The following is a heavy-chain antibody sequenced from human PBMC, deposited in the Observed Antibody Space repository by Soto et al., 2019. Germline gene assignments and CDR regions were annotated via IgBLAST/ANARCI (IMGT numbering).Heavy chain of an antibody. V-gene: IGHV1-69*01. CDR2: IIPIFGTA. Sequence: QVQLVQSGAEVKKPGSSVKVSCKASGGTFSSYAISWVRQAPGQGLEWMGGIIPIFGTANYAQKFQGRVTNTADESTSTAYMEPSSLRSEDTAVYYRARGKGSFLPIIDNWFDPWGQGTLVTVSS. J-gene: IGHJ5*02. CDR3: ARGKGSFLPIIDNWFDP. CDR1: GGTFSSYA. D-gene: IGHD3-3*01.